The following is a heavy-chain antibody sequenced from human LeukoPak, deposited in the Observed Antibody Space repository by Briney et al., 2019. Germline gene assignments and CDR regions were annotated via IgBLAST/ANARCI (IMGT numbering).Heavy chain of an antibody. V-gene: IGHV6-1*01. J-gene: IGHJ6*02. D-gene: IGHD6-13*01. CDR1: GDSVSSNSAA. Sequence: SQTPSLTCAISGDSVSSNSAAWNWIRQSPSRGLEWLGRTYYRSKWYNDYAVSVKSRITINPDTSKNQFSLQLNSVTPEDTAVYYCARVGYSSKYYYYYGMDVWGQGTTVTVSS. CDR3: ARVGYSSKYYYYYGMDV. CDR2: TYYRSKWYN.